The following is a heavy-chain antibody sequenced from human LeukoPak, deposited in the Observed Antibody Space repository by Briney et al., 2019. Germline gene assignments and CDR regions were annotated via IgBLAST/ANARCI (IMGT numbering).Heavy chain of an antibody. V-gene: IGHV3-30-3*02. CDR1: GFTFSSYA. CDR3: AKRRNGDSIFDY. Sequence: GGSLRLSCAASGFTFSSYAMHWVRQAPGKGLEWVAVISYDGSNKYYADSVKGRFTISRDNSKNTLYLQMNSLRAEDTAVYYCAKRRNGDSIFDYWGQGTLVTVSS. D-gene: IGHD4-17*01. J-gene: IGHJ4*02. CDR2: ISYDGSNK.